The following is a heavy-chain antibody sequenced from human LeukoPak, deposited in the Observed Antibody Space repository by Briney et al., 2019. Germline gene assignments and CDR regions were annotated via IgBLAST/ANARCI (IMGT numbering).Heavy chain of an antibody. CDR3: AKDLSPGWYGIIGVDY. D-gene: IGHD6-19*01. Sequence: GGSLRLSCAASGFTFSSYAMSWVRQAPGKGLEWVSAISGSGGSTYYADSVKGRFTISRDNSKDTLYLQMNSLRAEDTAVYYCAKDLSPGWYGIIGVDYWGQGTLVTLSS. J-gene: IGHJ4*02. V-gene: IGHV3-23*01. CDR1: GFTFSSYA. CDR2: ISGSGGST.